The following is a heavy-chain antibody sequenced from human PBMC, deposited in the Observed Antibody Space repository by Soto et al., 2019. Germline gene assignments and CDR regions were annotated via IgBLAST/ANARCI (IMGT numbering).Heavy chain of an antibody. Sequence: SLRLSCTASGFTFGDYAMSWFRQAPGKGLEWVSGISGSGGSTYYTDSVKGRFTISRDNSKNTLYLQMNRLRAEDTAIYYCAKDGARSSVNWFDPWGQGTLVSVSS. CDR2: ISGSGGST. J-gene: IGHJ5*02. CDR1: GFTFGDYA. V-gene: IGHV3-23*01. CDR3: AKDGARSSVNWFDP. D-gene: IGHD6-19*01.